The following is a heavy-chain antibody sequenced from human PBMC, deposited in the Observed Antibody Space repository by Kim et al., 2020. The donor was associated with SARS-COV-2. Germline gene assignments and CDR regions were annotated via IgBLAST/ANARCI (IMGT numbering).Heavy chain of an antibody. CDR2: ISGSGGST. Sequence: GGSLRLSCAVSGFTFSAYAMTWVRQAPGKGLEWVSSISGSGGSTKYADSVKGRITISRDNYNNTLYLQLDGLRVEDTARYYRAKHLYGFIFGVVDPDAFDIWGQGTVVTVTS. CDR3: AKHLYGFIFGVVDPDAFDI. V-gene: IGHV3-23*01. J-gene: IGHJ3*02. CDR1: GFTFSAYA. D-gene: IGHD3-3*02.